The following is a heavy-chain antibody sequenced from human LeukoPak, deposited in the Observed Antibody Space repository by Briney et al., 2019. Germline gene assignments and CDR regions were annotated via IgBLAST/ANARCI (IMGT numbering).Heavy chain of an antibody. Sequence: SVKVSCKASGGTFSSYAISWVRQAPGQGLEWMGRIIPIFGTANYAQKFQGRVTITTDESTSTAYMELSSLRSEDTAEYYCARGSSVQLLSGDYWGQGTLVTVSS. V-gene: IGHV1-69*05. CDR2: IIPIFGTA. CDR3: ARGSSVQLLSGDY. J-gene: IGHJ4*02. D-gene: IGHD2-2*01. CDR1: GGTFSSYA.